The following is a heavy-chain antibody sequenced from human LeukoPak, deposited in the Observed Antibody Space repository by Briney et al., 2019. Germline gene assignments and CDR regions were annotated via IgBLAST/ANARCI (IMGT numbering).Heavy chain of an antibody. CDR3: ASGPPFLKYFEY. CDR2: ISVGAEYI. D-gene: IGHD3-3*01. J-gene: IGHJ4*02. V-gene: IGHV3-23*01. CDR1: GFTFSTYV. Sequence: PGGSLRLSCAASGFTFSTYVMNWFRQDPGKGLEWVSTISVGAEYIFYADSVKGRFTISRDDSNNALYSQMHSLRAEDTALYYCASGPPFLKYFEYWGQGTLVTVSS.